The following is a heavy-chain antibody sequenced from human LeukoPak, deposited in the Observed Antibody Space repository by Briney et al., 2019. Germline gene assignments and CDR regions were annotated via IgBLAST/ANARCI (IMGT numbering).Heavy chain of an antibody. CDR1: AGSINSGSYY. J-gene: IGHJ6*03. Sequence: PSQTLSLTCTVPAGSINSGSYYWTWIRKPAGKGLERIERVYTSGSTNYKPSLRSRVTISLDASKNQLSLKLGSVTAADTAVYYCAREESDWSSLGYYYHYMDVWGKGTTVTISS. CDR2: VYTSGST. V-gene: IGHV4-61*02. D-gene: IGHD3-9*01. CDR3: AREESDWSSLGYYYHYMDV.